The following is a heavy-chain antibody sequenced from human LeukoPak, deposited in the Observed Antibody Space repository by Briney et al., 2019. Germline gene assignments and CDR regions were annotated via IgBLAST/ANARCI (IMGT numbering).Heavy chain of an antibody. CDR3: ARDWGYYDSSGYYYGGDAFDI. CDR2: IYTSGST. CDR1: GGPISSGSYY. Sequence: PSETLSLTCTVSGGPISSGSYYWRWIRQPAGKGLEWIRRIYTSGSTNYNPSLKSRVTISVDTSKNQFSLKLSSVTAADTAVYYCARDWGYYDSSGYYYGGDAFDIWGQGTMVTVSS. J-gene: IGHJ3*02. V-gene: IGHV4-61*02. D-gene: IGHD3-22*01.